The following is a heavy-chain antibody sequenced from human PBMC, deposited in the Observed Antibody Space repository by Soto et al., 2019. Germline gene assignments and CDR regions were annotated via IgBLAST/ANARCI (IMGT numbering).Heavy chain of an antibody. CDR2: IIPILGIA. CDR1: GGTFSSYT. D-gene: IGHD6-6*01. CDR3: ASISGEGSSFEGMPYYYYYMDV. V-gene: IGHV1-69*02. J-gene: IGHJ6*03. Sequence: ASVKVSCKASGGTFSSYTISWVRQAPGQGLEWMGRIIPILGIANYAQKFQGRVTITADKSTSTAYMELSSLRSEDTAVYYCASISGEGSSFEGMPYYYYYMDVWGKGTTVTVSS.